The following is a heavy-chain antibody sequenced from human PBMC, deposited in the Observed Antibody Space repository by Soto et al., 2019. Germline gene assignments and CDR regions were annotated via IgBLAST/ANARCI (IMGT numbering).Heavy chain of an antibody. V-gene: IGHV3-53*04. J-gene: IGHJ3*02. CDR2: IYSGGST. Sequence: EVQLVESGGGLVQPGGSLRLSCAASGFTVSSNYMSWVRQAPGKGLEWVSVIYSGGSTYYADSVKGRFTISRHNSKNTLYLQMNSLRAEDTAMYYCASSEIGYSYDFGAFDIWGQGTMVTVSS. CDR3: ASSEIGYSYDFGAFDI. D-gene: IGHD5-18*01. CDR1: GFTVSSNY.